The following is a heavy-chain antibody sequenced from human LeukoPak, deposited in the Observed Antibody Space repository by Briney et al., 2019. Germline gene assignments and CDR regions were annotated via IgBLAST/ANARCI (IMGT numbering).Heavy chain of an antibody. CDR1: GGSISSYY. CDR3: ARMGHYFDSSGYYYLAY. J-gene: IGHJ4*02. D-gene: IGHD3-22*01. Sequence: PSETLSLTCTVSGGSISSYYWSWIRQPPGKGLEWIGRIYTSGSTNYNPSLQSRVTMSVDTSKNQFSLKLSSVTAADTAVYYCARMGHYFDSSGYYYLAYWGQGTLVTVSS. CDR2: IYTSGST. V-gene: IGHV4-4*07.